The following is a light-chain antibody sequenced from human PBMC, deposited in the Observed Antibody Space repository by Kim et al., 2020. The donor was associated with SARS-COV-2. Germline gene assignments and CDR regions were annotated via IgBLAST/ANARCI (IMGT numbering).Light chain of an antibody. V-gene: IGLV3-19*01. CDR1: SLRSYY. CDR3: CSRDTTGKQFV. J-gene: IGLJ1*01. Sequence: SSELTQDPAVSVALGQTVRITCQGDSLRSYYPSWFQQKPGQAPILVMYGENNRTSGIPDRFSGSSSGNTASLTITGAQAKDEADYYCCSRDTTGKQFVFGTGTKVTVL. CDR2: GEN.